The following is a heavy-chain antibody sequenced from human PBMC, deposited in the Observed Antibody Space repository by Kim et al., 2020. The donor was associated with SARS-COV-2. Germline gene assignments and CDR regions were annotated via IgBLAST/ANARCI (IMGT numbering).Heavy chain of an antibody. CDR1: GFTFSSYA. V-gene: IGHV3-30*04. J-gene: IGHJ4*02. Sequence: GGSLRLSCAASGFTFSSYAMHWVRQAPGKGLEWVAVISYDGSNKYYADSVKGRFTISRDNSKNTLYLQMNSLRAEDTAVYYCARDHRYSGSYYFDYWGQG. CDR2: ISYDGSNK. D-gene: IGHD1-26*01. CDR3: ARDHRYSGSYYFDY.